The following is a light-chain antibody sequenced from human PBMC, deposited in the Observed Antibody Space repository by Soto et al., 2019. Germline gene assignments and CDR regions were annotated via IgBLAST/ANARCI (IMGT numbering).Light chain of an antibody. CDR1: QSVSNNY. J-gene: IGKJ1*01. Sequence: IVLTQSPCTLSLSPGERATLSCRASQSVSNNYLAWYQQKPGQAPRLLIYDASNRATGIPARFSGSGSGTDFTLTISSLEPEDFAVYYCQQRSNWPPTFGQGTKVDIK. CDR3: QQRSNWPPT. CDR2: DAS. V-gene: IGKV3-11*01.